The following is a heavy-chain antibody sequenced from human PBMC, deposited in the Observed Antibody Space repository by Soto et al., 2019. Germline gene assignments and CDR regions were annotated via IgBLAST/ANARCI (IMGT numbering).Heavy chain of an antibody. CDR2: ISGSGGST. CDR1: GFTFSSYA. V-gene: IGHV3-23*01. Sequence: GGSLRLSCAASGFTFSSYAMSWVRQAPGKGLEWVSAISGSGGSTYYADSVKGRFTISRDNAKNTMYLQMNSLRAEDTAVYYCARVGARGYEYIWGSPRGLDYWGQGTLVTVSS. D-gene: IGHD3-16*01. CDR3: ARVGARGYEYIWGSPRGLDY. J-gene: IGHJ4*02.